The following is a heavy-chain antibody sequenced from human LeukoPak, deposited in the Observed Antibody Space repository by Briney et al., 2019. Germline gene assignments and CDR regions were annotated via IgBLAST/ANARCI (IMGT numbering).Heavy chain of an antibody. Sequence: GGSLRLSCAASGFTFSSYGMHWVRQAPGKGLEWVAVISYDGSKKYYVDSVKGRFTISRDNSKNTLYLQMNSLRAEDTAVYYCARDRRMRGVDYWGQGTLVTVSS. CDR1: GFTFSSYG. J-gene: IGHJ4*02. V-gene: IGHV3-30*03. CDR3: ARDRRMRGVDY. CDR2: ISYDGSKK.